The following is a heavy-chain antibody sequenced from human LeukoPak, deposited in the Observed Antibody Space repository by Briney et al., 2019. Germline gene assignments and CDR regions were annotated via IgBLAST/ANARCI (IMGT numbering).Heavy chain of an antibody. J-gene: IGHJ5*02. Sequence: EASVKVSCKASGYTFTSYGISWVRQAPGQGLEWMGWISAYNGNTNYAQKLQGRVTMTTDTSTSTAYMELNRLRSDDTAVYYCARGRDSDSWYFDWFDPWGHGTLVTVSS. D-gene: IGHD6-13*01. CDR1: GYTFTSYG. CDR3: ARGRDSDSWYFDWFDP. V-gene: IGHV1-18*01. CDR2: ISAYNGNT.